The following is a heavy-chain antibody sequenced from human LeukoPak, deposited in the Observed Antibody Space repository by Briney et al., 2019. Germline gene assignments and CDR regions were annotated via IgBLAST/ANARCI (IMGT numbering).Heavy chain of an antibody. J-gene: IGHJ4*02. CDR2: IYYSGST. CDR1: GGSISSGDYY. V-gene: IGHV4-30-4*01. CDR3: ARALTCGGDCGGFDY. D-gene: IGHD2-21*02. Sequence: PSETLSLTCTVSGGSISSGDYYWSWIRQPPGKGLEWIGYIYYSGSTYYNPSLKSRVTISVDTSKNQFSLKLSSVTAADTAVYYCARALTCGGDCGGFDYWGQGTLVTVSS.